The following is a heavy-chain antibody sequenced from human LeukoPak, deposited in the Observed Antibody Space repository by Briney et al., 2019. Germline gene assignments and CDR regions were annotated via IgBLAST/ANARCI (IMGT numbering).Heavy chain of an antibody. D-gene: IGHD4-17*01. CDR2: INWNGRSI. J-gene: IGHJ6*03. CDR1: RFTFDEYG. CDR3: ARRYGDSAALLDKGGRNLNRYYYMDV. Sequence: GGSLRLSCAASRFTFDEYGMSWVRQTAGKGLEWVSGINWNGRSIGYVDSVKGRFTISRDNAKNSLYLQMNSLRAEDAAVYYCARRYGDSAALLDKGGRNLNRYYYMDVWGKGTTVTISS. V-gene: IGHV3-20*04.